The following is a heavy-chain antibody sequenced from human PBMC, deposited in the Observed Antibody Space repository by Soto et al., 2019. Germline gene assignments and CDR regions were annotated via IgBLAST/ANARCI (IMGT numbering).Heavy chain of an antibody. J-gene: IGHJ6*02. D-gene: IGHD6-13*01. V-gene: IGHV1-46*01. Sequence: ASVKVSCKASGYTFTSYYIHWVRQAPGQGLEWMGVINPSGGSTDYAQKSQGRITMTRDTSTSTVYMELSSLRSEDTAVYYCARDRGRAAAGEYHYYGMDVWGQGTTVTVYS. CDR1: GYTFTSYY. CDR3: ARDRGRAAAGEYHYYGMDV. CDR2: INPSGGST.